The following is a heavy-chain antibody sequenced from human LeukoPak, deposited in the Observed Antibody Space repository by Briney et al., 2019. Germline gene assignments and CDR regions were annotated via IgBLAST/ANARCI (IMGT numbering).Heavy chain of an antibody. J-gene: IGHJ4*02. CDR1: GFTFSSYW. CDR2: INPGGSST. V-gene: IGHV3-74*01. Sequence: PAGGSLRLSCAASGFTFSSYWMHWVRQVPGKGLVWVSRINPGGSSTAYADSVKGRFTISRDNAKNTLYLQMNSLRAEDTAVYYCAKIKGSSGWSFDYWGQGTLVTVSS. CDR3: AKIKGSSGWSFDY. D-gene: IGHD6-19*01.